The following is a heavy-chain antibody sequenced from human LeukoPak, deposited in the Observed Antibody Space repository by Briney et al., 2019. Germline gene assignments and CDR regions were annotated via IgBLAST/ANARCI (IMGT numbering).Heavy chain of an antibody. J-gene: IGHJ6*03. CDR2: INPNSGGT. Sequence: ASVKVSCKASGYTFTGYYMHWVRQAPGQGVEWMGRINPNSGGTNYAQKFQGRVTMTRDTSIGPAYMELSSLRSDDTAVYYCARDGANKVRGVHYYYMDVWGKGTTVTVSS. CDR3: ARDGANKVRGVHYYYMDV. D-gene: IGHD3-10*01. V-gene: IGHV1-2*06. CDR1: GYTFTGYY.